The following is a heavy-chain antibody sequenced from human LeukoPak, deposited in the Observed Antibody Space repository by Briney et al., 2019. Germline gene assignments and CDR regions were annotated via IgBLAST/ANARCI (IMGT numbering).Heavy chain of an antibody. Sequence: QPGRSLRLPCAASGFTFDDFAMHWVRQAPGKGLEWVSGVTWNSGNTDYADSVKGRFTISRDNAKNSLYLQMNSLSAEDTALYYYVRRGLSVRNAFDIWGQGTMVTVSS. V-gene: IGHV3-9*01. J-gene: IGHJ3*02. CDR3: VRRGLSVRNAFDI. CDR1: GFTFDDFA. D-gene: IGHD3-22*01. CDR2: VTWNSGNT.